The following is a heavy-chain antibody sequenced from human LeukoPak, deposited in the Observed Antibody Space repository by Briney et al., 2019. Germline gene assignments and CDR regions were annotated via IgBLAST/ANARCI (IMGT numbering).Heavy chain of an antibody. CDR3: ARAVVEDDAFDF. CDR1: GYTFTGYF. D-gene: IGHD2-21*01. V-gene: IGHV1-2*02. CDR2: INPNSGGT. J-gene: IGHJ3*01. Sequence: ASVKVSCKASGYTFTGYFMHWVRPAPGQGLEWMGCINPNSGGTYYAQKFQGRVTMTRDTSISTAYMELSRLRSDDAVFYYCARAVVEDDAFDFWGQGTMVTVSS.